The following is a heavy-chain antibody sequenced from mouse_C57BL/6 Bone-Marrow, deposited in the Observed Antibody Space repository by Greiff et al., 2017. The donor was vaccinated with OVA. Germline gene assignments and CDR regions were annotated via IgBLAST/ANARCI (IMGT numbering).Heavy chain of an antibody. J-gene: IGHJ3*01. Sequence: EVNVVESGGGLVQPGGSLSLSCAASGFTFTDYYMSWVRQPPGKALEWLGFIRNKANGYTTEYSASVKGRFTISRDNSQSILYLQMNALRAEDSATYYCARNSNGPWFAYWGQGTLVTVSA. V-gene: IGHV7-3*01. D-gene: IGHD1-2*01. CDR3: ARNSNGPWFAY. CDR2: IRNKANGYTT. CDR1: GFTFTDYY.